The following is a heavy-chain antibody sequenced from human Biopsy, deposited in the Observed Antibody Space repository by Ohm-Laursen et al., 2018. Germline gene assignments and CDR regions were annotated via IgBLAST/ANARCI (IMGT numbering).Heavy chain of an antibody. Sequence: AASVKVSCNTTGYTFTDDQIHWVREAPGQGLEWMGLVNPKKGDTRYAQKFQGRVTMTSDVSVATAYMELTGLTSDDTAVYFCSREQHYYSAWGQGTLVTVSS. V-gene: IGHV1-2*06. J-gene: IGHJ5*02. CDR3: SREQHYYSA. CDR2: VNPKKGDT. CDR1: GYTFTDDQ. D-gene: IGHD2-21*02.